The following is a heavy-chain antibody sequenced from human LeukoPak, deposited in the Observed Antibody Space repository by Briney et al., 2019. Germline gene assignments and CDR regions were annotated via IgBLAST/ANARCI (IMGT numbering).Heavy chain of an antibody. CDR1: GGSISSGGYY. CDR2: ITNSGST. D-gene: IGHD4-23*01. V-gene: IGHV4-31*03. Sequence: SETLSLTCTVSGGSISSGGYYWSWIRQHPGKGLEWLGYITNSGSTYYNPSLKSRVTISVDTSKNQFSLKLSSVSAVDTAVYYCARAPTTVVTPSYFDYWGQGALVTVSS. J-gene: IGHJ4*02. CDR3: ARAPTTVVTPSYFDY.